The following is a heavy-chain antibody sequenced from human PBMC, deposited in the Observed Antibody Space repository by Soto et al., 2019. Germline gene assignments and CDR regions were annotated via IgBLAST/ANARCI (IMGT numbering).Heavy chain of an antibody. CDR3: ASNNQWELLAFDI. J-gene: IGHJ3*02. V-gene: IGHV1-69*01. CDR2: IIPIFGTA. CDR1: GGTFSSYA. Sequence: QVQLVQSGAEVKKPGSSVKVSCKASGGTFSSYAISWVRQAPGLGLEWMGGIIPIFGTANYAQKFQGRVTITADESTSTAYMELSSLRSEDTAVFYCASNNQWELLAFDIWGQGTMVTVSS. D-gene: IGHD1-26*01.